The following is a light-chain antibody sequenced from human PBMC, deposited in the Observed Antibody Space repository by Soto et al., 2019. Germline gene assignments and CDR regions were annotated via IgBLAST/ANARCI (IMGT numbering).Light chain of an antibody. V-gene: IGKV1-39*01. CDR3: QHSYSIPFT. J-gene: IGKJ2*01. CDR1: QNIYSY. CDR2: TAS. Sequence: DIQMTQSPSSLSSSVGDRVTITCRASQNIYSYLNWYQQKPGTAPKLLIYTASNLQRGVPSKFSGSGSGTDFTLTISSLQPEDCATYYCQHSYSIPFTCGQGTNLEI.